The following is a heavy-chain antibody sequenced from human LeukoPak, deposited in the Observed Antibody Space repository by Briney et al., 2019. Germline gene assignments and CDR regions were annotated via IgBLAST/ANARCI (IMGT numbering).Heavy chain of an antibody. J-gene: IGHJ3*02. CDR1: GGSFSGYY. CDR3: PVAGLLDAFDI. CDR2: INHSGST. V-gene: IGHV4-34*01. Sequence: SETLSLTCAVYGGSFSGYYWSWIRQPPGKGLEWIGEINHSGSTNYNPSLKSRVTISVDTSKNQFPLKLSSVTAADAAVYYCPVAGLLDAFDIWGQGTMVTVSS. D-gene: IGHD2-15*01.